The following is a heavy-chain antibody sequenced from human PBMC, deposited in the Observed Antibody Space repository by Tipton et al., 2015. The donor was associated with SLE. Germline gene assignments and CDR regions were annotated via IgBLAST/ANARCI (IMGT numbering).Heavy chain of an antibody. J-gene: IGHJ1*01. CDR1: GFSFDRYA. CDR2: ISRSTKDI. CDR3: ATNGHGETYEFFTEYLRH. D-gene: IGHD5-12*01. Sequence: SLRLSCAASGFSFDRYAMNWVRQAPGKGLEWVSYISRSTKDIYYADSVKGRFTISRDNSKNTVYLHMNSLRADDTAIYYCATNGHGETYEFFTEYLRHWGQGTLVTVSS. V-gene: IGHV3-23*01.